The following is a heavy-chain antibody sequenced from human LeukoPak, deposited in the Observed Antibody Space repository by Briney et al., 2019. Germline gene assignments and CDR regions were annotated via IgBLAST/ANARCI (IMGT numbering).Heavy chain of an antibody. D-gene: IGHD1/OR15-1a*01. Sequence: GGSLRLSCAASGFTFSIYAMSWVRQAPGKGLEWVSAISGSGDSTYYADSMKGRFTISRDNSKNTLYLQMNSLRAEDTAVYYCAKDGRTLDYFDYWGQGTLVTVSS. CDR2: ISGSGDST. V-gene: IGHV3-23*01. CDR1: GFTFSIYA. J-gene: IGHJ4*02. CDR3: AKDGRTLDYFDY.